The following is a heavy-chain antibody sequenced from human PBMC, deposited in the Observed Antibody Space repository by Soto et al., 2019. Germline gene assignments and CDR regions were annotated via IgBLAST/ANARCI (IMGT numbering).Heavy chain of an antibody. D-gene: IGHD2-2*01. CDR2: ISGRGDTT. CDR3: AKPASDIVVLAAAILFDY. J-gene: IGHJ4*02. CDR1: GFTFSSYA. V-gene: IGHV3-23*01. Sequence: EVQLLESGGGLVQPGGSLRLSCAASGFTFSSYAMSWVRRAPGKGLEWVSDISGRGDTTYYADSVKGRFTISRDNSKNTVYLQMNSLRAEDTAVYFCAKPASDIVVLAAAILFDYWGQGALVTVSS.